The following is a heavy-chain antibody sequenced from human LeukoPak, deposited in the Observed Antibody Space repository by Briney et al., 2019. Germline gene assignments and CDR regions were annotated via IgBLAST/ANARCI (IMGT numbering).Heavy chain of an antibody. Sequence: GGSLRLSCTASGFTFRSYAMIWVRQAPGKGLEWVSALSGSGETTYYSDSVEGRFTISRDNSKNTLYLQMNSLRAEDTAAYYCAKTFGEFSVIAFDLWGQGTMVTVSS. CDR1: GFTFRSYA. D-gene: IGHD3-16*01. V-gene: IGHV3-23*01. CDR3: AKTFGEFSVIAFDL. CDR2: LSGSGETT. J-gene: IGHJ3*01.